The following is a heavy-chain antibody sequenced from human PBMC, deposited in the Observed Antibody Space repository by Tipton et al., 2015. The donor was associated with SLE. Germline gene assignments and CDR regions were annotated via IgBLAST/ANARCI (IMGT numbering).Heavy chain of an antibody. V-gene: IGHV4-34*01. Sequence: TLSLTCAVYGGSFSGYYWSWIRQPPGKGLEWIGEINHSGSTNYNPSLKSRVTISVDTSKNQFSLKLSSVTAADTAVYYCAGHSITGTPWYYGMDVWGQGTTVTVSS. D-gene: IGHD1-20*01. CDR3: AGHSITGTPWYYGMDV. CDR1: GGSFSGYY. J-gene: IGHJ6*02. CDR2: INHSGST.